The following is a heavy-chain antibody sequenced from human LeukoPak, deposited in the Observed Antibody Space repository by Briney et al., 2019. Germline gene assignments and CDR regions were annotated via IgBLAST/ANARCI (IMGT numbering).Heavy chain of an antibody. CDR3: ARQAGLYNSGWYAH. Sequence: PSETLSLTCTVSGGSISSRTYYWGWLRQPPWKGLEGFGRIYFSGSTYYNPSLKSRVTISLDTSKNQFSLKLSSVTAADTAVYYCARQAGLYNSGWYAHWGQGTLVTVSS. D-gene: IGHD6-19*01. CDR1: GGSISSRTYY. J-gene: IGHJ4*02. V-gene: IGHV4-39*01. CDR2: IYFSGST.